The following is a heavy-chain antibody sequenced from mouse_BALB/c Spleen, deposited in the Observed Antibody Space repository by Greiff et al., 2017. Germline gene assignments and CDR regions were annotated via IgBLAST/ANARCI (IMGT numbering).Heavy chain of an antibody. CDR3: ATYYRYDAFAY. CDR1: GYTFTSYW. D-gene: IGHD2-14*01. CDR2: INPSTGYT. J-gene: IGHJ3*01. Sequence: VQLQQSGAELAKPGASVKMSCKASGYTFTSYWMHWVKQRPGQGLEWIGYINPSTGYTEYNQKFKDKATLTADKSSSTAYMQLSSLTSEDSAVYYCATYYRYDAFAYWGQGTLVTVSA. V-gene: IGHV1-7*01.